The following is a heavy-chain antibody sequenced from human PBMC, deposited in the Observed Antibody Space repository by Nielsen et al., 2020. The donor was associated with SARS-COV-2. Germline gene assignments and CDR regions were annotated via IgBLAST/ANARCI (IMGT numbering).Heavy chain of an antibody. CDR3: ARLPAGTVSFDI. Sequence: SETLSLTCAVSGGSIRNTYWGWIRQPPGKRLEWIAPSDHRWRINYNPSLKSRATISADTSTDQISLKLTSVTAADTAVYYCARLPAGTVSFDIWGQGTMVTVS. D-gene: IGHD2-2*01. J-gene: IGHJ3*02. CDR2: SDHRWRI. V-gene: IGHV4-59*08. CDR1: GGSIRNTY.